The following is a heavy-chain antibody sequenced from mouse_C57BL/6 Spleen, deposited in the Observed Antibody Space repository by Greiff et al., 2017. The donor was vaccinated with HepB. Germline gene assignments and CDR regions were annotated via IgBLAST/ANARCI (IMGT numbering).Heavy chain of an antibody. CDR3: TTRVYYYGSSYWYFDV. J-gene: IGHJ1*03. D-gene: IGHD1-1*01. V-gene: IGHV14-1*01. CDR2: IDPEDGDT. CDR1: GFNIKDYY. Sequence: VQLKESGAELVRPGASVKLSCTASGFNIKDYYMHWVKQRPEQGLEWIGRIDPEDGDTEYAPKFQGKATMTADTSSNTAYLQLSSLTSEDTAVYYCTTRVYYYGSSYWYFDVWGTGTTVTVSS.